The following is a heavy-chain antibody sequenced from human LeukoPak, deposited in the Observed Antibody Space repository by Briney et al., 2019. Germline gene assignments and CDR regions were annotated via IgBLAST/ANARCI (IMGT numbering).Heavy chain of an antibody. CDR1: GFTFSSYA. Sequence: PGRSLRLSCAASGFTFSSYAMHWVRQAPGKGLEWVAVISYDGSNKYYADSVKGRFTISRDNSKNTLYLQMNSLRAEDTAVYYCARDRRIAAAGLDYWGQGTLVTVSS. CDR2: ISYDGSNK. CDR3: ARDRRIAAAGLDY. J-gene: IGHJ4*02. V-gene: IGHV3-30*04. D-gene: IGHD6-13*01.